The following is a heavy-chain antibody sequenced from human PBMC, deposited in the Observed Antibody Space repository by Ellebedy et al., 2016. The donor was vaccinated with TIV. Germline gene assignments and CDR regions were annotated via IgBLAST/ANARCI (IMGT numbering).Heavy chain of an antibody. V-gene: IGHV3-23*01. J-gene: IGHJ3*02. Sequence: PGGSLRLSCAASGLTFSSHAMSWVRQAPGKGLEWFSSISGSGDNTYYADSVKGRFTISRDNSKNTLSLQMNSLRAEDTVVYYCARDPVGVGPAFDIWGQGTIVTVSS. CDR2: ISGSGDNT. CDR1: GLTFSSHA. CDR3: ARDPVGVGPAFDI. D-gene: IGHD4-23*01.